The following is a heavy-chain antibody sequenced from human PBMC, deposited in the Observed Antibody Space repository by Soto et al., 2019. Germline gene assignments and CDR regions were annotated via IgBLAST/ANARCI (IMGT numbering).Heavy chain of an antibody. CDR1: GFTFNNYG. Sequence: GSLRLSCAASGFTFNNYGMHWVRQAPGKGLEWVALIWHDGSNKYYSTSLKTRLTISKDTSKNQVVLTMTNMDPVDTATYYCARICLYDSSGYHNWFDPWGQGTLVTVSS. V-gene: IGHV3-30*02. D-gene: IGHD3-22*01. CDR3: ARICLYDSSGYHNWFDP. CDR2: IWHDGSNK. J-gene: IGHJ5*02.